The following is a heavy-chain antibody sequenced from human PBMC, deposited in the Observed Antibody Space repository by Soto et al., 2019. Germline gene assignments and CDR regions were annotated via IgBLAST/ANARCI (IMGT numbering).Heavy chain of an antibody. CDR3: ARAKDVIYYDFWSASDV. CDR2: IIPIFGTA. Sequence: VASVKVSCKASGGTFSSYAISWVRQAPGQGLEWMGGIIPIFGTANYAQKFQGRVTITADKSTSTAYMELSSLRSEDTAVYYCARAKDVIYYDFWSASDVWGQGTTVTVSS. D-gene: IGHD3-3*01. J-gene: IGHJ6*02. V-gene: IGHV1-69*06. CDR1: GGTFSSYA.